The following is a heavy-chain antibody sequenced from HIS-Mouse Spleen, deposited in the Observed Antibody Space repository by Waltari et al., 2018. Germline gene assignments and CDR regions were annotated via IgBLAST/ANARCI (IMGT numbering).Heavy chain of an antibody. CDR3: ARDQEEGIYWYFDL. Sequence: QVQLQESGPGLVKPSETLSLTCTVSGGSISSYYWSWIRQPPGKGLEWIGYIYYSGSTNYNPSLKSRVTISVDTSKNQFSLKLSSVTAADTAVYYCARDQEEGIYWYFDLWGRGTLVTVSS. D-gene: IGHD3-10*01. CDR1: GGSISSYY. CDR2: IYYSGST. J-gene: IGHJ2*01. V-gene: IGHV4-59*01.